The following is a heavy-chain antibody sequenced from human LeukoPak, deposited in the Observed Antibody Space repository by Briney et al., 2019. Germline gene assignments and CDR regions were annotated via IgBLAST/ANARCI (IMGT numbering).Heavy chain of an antibody. J-gene: IGHJ1*01. V-gene: IGHV3-23*01. CDR3: VKDFGSGWIKSTYFQR. CDR2: ISSSGGNT. CDR1: GFAFRSYV. D-gene: IGHD1-26*01. Sequence: GGSLRLSCATSGFAFRSYVMNWVRQAPGNGLEWVSLISSSGGNTNYADSVRGRFTISRDNSNLTMSLQMTSLRAEDTAIYYCVKDFGSGWIKSTYFQRWGQGTLVTVSS.